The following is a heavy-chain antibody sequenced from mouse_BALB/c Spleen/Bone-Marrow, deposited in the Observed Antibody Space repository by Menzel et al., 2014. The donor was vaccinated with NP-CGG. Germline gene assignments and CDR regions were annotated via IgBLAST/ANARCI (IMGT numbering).Heavy chain of an antibody. Sequence: EVHLVESGGGLVQPGGSRKLSCAASGFTFSSFGMHWVRQAPEKGLEWVAYISSGSSTIYYADTVKGRFTISRDNPKNTLFLQMTSLRSEDTAMYYCARGGKGYAMDYWGQGTSVTVSS. CDR2: ISSGSSTI. J-gene: IGHJ4*01. V-gene: IGHV5-17*02. CDR3: ARGGKGYAMDY. CDR1: GFTFSSFG. D-gene: IGHD1-1*02.